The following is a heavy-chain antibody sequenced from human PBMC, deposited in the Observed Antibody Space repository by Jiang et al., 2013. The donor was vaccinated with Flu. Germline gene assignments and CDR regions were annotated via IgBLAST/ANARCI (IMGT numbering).Heavy chain of an antibody. Sequence: VQLLESGGGVVQPGRSLRLSCAASGFTFSSYAMHWVRQAPGKGLEWVAVISYDGSNKYYADSVKGRFTISRDNSKNTLYLQMNSLRAEDTAVYYCARPHSGSYYYFDYWGQGTLVTSPQ. J-gene: IGHJ4*02. CDR2: ISYDGSNK. D-gene: IGHD1-26*01. CDR3: ARPHSGSYYYFDY. V-gene: IGHV3-30*04. CDR1: GFTFSSYA.